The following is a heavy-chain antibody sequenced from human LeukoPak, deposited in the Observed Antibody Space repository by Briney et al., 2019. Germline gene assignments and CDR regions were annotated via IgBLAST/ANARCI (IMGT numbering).Heavy chain of an antibody. D-gene: IGHD6-6*01. J-gene: IGHJ6*03. V-gene: IGHV3-48*03. Sequence: GVLRLSCSASGFTFSSYEMNWVRQAPGKGLEWVSYISSSGSTIYYADSVKGRFTISRDNAKNSLYLQMNSLRAEDTAVYYCASPNPRIAARPYYYYMDVWGKGTTVTVSS. CDR1: GFTFSSYE. CDR3: ASPNPRIAARPYYYYMDV. CDR2: ISSSGSTI.